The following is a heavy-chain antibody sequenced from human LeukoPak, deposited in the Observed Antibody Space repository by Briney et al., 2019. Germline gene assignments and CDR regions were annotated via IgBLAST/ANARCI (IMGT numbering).Heavy chain of an antibody. D-gene: IGHD3-22*01. J-gene: IGHJ4*02. CDR1: GGSIRSHY. CDR3: ARDRGDYDSSGYYGYFDY. V-gene: IGHV4-59*11. CDR2: IYYSGST. Sequence: PSETLSLTCTVSGGSIRSHYWSWIRQPPGQGLEWIGYIYYSGSTNYNPSLKSRVTISVDTSKNQFSLKLSSVTAADTAVYYCARDRGDYDSSGYYGYFDYWGQGALVTVSS.